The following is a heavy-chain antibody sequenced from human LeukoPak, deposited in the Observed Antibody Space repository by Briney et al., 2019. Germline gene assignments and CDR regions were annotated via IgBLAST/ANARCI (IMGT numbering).Heavy chain of an antibody. CDR2: IKQDGSEK. V-gene: IGHV3-7*03. J-gene: IGHJ4*02. D-gene: IGHD2-2*01. CDR1: GFTFSSYW. CDR3: AKETDIVVVPAVYYFDY. Sequence: GGSLRLSCAASGFTFSSYWMSWVRQAPGKGLEWVANIKQDGSEKYYVDSVKGRFTISRDNSKNTLYLQMNSLRAEDTAVYYCAKETDIVVVPAVYYFDYWGQGTLVTVSS.